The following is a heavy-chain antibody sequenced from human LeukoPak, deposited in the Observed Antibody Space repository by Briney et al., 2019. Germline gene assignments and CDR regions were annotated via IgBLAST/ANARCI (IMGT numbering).Heavy chain of an antibody. CDR2: IYSGGST. V-gene: IGHV3-66*01. CDR3: ARDTYYYDSSGYRGGYFDY. Sequence: TGGSLRLSCAASGFTVSSNYMSWVRQAPGKGLEWVSVIYSGGSTYYADSVKGRFTISRDNSKNTLYLQMNSLRAEDTAVYDCARDTYYYDSSGYRGGYFDYWGQGTLVTVSS. D-gene: IGHD3-22*01. J-gene: IGHJ4*02. CDR1: GFTVSSNY.